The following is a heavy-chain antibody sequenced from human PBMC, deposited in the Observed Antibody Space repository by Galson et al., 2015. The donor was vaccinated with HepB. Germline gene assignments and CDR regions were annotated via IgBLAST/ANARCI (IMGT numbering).Heavy chain of an antibody. V-gene: IGHV1-46*01. CDR2: INPSGGRT. CDR3: ATIRVGFCITTSCKADDFDI. J-gene: IGHJ3*02. Sequence: SVKVSCKASGYTFSTYYIHWVRQAPGLGLEWMGIINPSGGRTNYAQKFQDRVTMTRDTSTSTVYMQLSSLRSEDTAVYYCATIRVGFCITTSCKADDFDIWGQGTMVTVSS. D-gene: IGHD2-2*01. CDR1: GYTFSTYY.